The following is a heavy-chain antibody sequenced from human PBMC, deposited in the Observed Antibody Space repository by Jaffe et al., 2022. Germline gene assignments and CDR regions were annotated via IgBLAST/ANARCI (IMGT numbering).Heavy chain of an antibody. D-gene: IGHD3-10*01. CDR1: GFTFSSYA. CDR2: ISGSGGST. J-gene: IGHJ6*03. V-gene: IGHV3-23*01. CDR3: AKGYYYGSGTCYYMDV. Sequence: EVQLLESGGGLVQPGGSLRLSCAASGFTFSSYAMSWVRQAPGKGLEWVSAISGSGGSTYYADSVKGRFTISRDNSKNTLYLQMNSLRAEDTAVYYCAKGYYYGSGTCYYMDVWGKGTTVTVSS.